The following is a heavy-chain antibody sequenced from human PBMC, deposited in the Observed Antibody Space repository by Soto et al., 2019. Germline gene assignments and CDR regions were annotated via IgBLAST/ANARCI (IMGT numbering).Heavy chain of an antibody. Sequence: GGSLRLSCVASGFIFSSYDMHWVRQAPGKGLEWVALILYDGSNKYYADSVKGRFTISKDNSKNTLYLQMNSLRAEDTAVYYCARTLTIFGVGAEFYGMDVWGQGTTVTVSS. V-gene: IGHV3-30*03. D-gene: IGHD3-3*01. CDR2: ILYDGSNK. CDR1: GFIFSSYD. CDR3: ARTLTIFGVGAEFYGMDV. J-gene: IGHJ6*02.